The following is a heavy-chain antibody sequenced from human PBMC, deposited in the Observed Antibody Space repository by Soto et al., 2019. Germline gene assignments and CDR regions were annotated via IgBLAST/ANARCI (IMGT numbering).Heavy chain of an antibody. J-gene: IGHJ6*02. V-gene: IGHV2-70*01. Sequence: SGPTLVNPTQTLTLTCTFSGFSLSNSGMCVSWIRQPPGKALEWLALIDWDDDKYYSTSLKTRLTISKDTSKNQVVLTMTNMDPVDTATYYCARNPGYSSGWYYGGMDVWGQGTTVTVSS. CDR2: IDWDDDK. CDR3: ARNPGYSSGWYYGGMDV. D-gene: IGHD6-19*01. CDR1: GFSLSNSGMC.